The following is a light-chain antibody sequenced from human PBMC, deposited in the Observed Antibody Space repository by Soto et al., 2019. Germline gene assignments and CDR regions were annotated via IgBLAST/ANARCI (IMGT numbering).Light chain of an antibody. CDR2: GAS. CDR3: HHYNSPYT. J-gene: IGKJ2*01. V-gene: IGKV3-20*01. CDR1: QSVISNY. Sequence: ETVLTQSPGTLSLSPGETATLSCRASQSVISNYLAWYQQKPDQAPRLLIYGASGRAAGIPDRFSGSGSGTDFTLTISRLDPEDFATYYCHHYNSPYTFGQGTKLEI.